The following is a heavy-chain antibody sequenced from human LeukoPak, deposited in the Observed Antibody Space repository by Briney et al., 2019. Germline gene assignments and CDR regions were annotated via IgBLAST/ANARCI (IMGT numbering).Heavy chain of an antibody. CDR3: ARDVLR. J-gene: IGHJ4*02. Sequence: SETLSLTCTVSGDSITSGGYYWSWIRQRPGKGLEWIGYIYKTGSTYYNPSLKSRVTMLVDTSRNQFSLKLNSVTAADTAVYYCARDVLRWGQGTLVTVSS. CDR1: GDSITSGGYY. CDR2: IYKTGST. V-gene: IGHV4-31*03.